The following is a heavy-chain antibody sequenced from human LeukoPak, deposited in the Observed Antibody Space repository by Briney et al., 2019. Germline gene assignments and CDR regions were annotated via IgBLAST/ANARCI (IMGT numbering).Heavy chain of an antibody. CDR1: GFTFSNYG. CDR3: AKKGDLTGTIDY. V-gene: IGHV3-33*06. D-gene: IGHD1-14*01. CDR2: IWYDGSNK. Sequence: PGGSLRLSCAASGFTFSNYGMHWVRQAPGKGLEWVAVIWYDGSNKYYADSVKGRFTISRDNSKNTLYLQMNSLRAEDTAVYYFAKKGDLTGTIDYLGQGTLVTGSS. J-gene: IGHJ4*02.